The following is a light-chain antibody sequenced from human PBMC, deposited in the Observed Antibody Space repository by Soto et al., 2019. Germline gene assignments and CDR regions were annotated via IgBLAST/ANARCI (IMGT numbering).Light chain of an antibody. CDR3: QQSYNAVALT. J-gene: IGKJ4*01. V-gene: IGKV1-39*01. Sequence: DIQMTQSPSSLSASVGDRVTITCRASQSINKYLNWYQQKPGKAPKLLIYAASSLESGVPSRSSGSGSGTDFTLTISSLQPEDFATYFCQQSYNAVALTFGGGTKVEIK. CDR2: AAS. CDR1: QSINKY.